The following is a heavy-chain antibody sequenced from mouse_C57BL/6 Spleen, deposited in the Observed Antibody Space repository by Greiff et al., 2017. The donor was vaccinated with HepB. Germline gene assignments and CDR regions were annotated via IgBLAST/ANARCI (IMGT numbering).Heavy chain of an antibody. V-gene: IGHV1-74*01. CDR1: GYTFTSYW. Sequence: QVQLKQPGAELVKPGASVKVSCKASGYTFTSYWMHWVKQRPGQGLEWIGSIHPSDSDTNYNQKFKGKATLTVDKSSSTAYMQRSSLTSEDSAVYYCAIDEKGWAMDYWGQGTSVTVSS. CDR3: AIDEKGWAMDY. J-gene: IGHJ4*01. D-gene: IGHD3-3*01. CDR2: IHPSDSDT.